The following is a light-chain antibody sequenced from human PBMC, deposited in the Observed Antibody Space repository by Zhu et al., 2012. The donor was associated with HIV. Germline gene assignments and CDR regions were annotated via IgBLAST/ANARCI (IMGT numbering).Light chain of an antibody. CDR3: HQYDNSWT. Sequence: EVVLTQSPDTLSLSPGDRATFACRASQSVSSNYLIWYQQKPGQAPRPLIYGASDRASGVPDRFSGSGSGTDFTLSISRLEPEDFAVYYCHQYDNSWTFGQGTKVEIK. V-gene: IGKV3-20*01. CDR1: QSVSSNY. CDR2: GAS. J-gene: IGKJ1*01.